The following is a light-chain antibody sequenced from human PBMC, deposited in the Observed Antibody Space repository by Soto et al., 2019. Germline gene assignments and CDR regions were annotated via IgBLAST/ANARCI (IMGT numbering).Light chain of an antibody. J-gene: IGKJ5*01. V-gene: IGKV3-15*01. CDR2: DAS. CDR1: PSVSID. Sequence: EIGMTQPHVTLSVSPGERATLSCTASPSVSIDLAWYQEKPGQAPSLLIYDASTRATGVPARFSGSGSGIELTLTISSLQSEDFAVYYCQQYNKWPPITVGQGARLEIK. CDR3: QQYNKWPPIT.